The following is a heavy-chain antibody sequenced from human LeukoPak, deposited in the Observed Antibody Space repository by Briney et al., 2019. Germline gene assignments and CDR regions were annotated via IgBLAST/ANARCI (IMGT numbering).Heavy chain of an antibody. Sequence: NTSETLSLTCTVSGGSISSYYWSWIRQPPGKGLEWIGYIYYSGSTNYNPSLKSRVTISVDTSKNQFSLNLSSVTAADTAVYYCARGNYYYYGMDVWGQGTTVTVSS. CDR1: GGSISSYY. J-gene: IGHJ6*02. CDR3: ARGNYYYYGMDV. CDR2: IYYSGST. V-gene: IGHV4-59*01.